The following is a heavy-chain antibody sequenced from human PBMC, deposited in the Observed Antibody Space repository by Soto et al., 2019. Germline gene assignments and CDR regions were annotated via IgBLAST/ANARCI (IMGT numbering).Heavy chain of an antibody. J-gene: IGHJ6*03. D-gene: IGHD3-9*01. CDR3: ARVVGIFWFYYYMDV. V-gene: IGHV4-39*07. Sequence: SETLSLTCTVSGGSIRTSGYSWGWIRRPPGKGLEWIATISHTGSTYYNPSLKSRVTISVDTSKNQFSLKLSSVTAADTAVYYCARVVGIFWFYYYMDVWGKGTTVTVSS. CDR1: GGSIRTSGYS. CDR2: ISHTGST.